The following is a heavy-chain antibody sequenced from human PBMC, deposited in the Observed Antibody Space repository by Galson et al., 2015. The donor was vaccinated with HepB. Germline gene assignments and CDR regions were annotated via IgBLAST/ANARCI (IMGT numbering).Heavy chain of an antibody. D-gene: IGHD3-22*01. V-gene: IGHV2-70*11. Sequence: PALVKPTQTLTLTCTFSGFSLSTSGMCVSWIRQPPGKALEWLARIDWDDDKYYSTSLKARLSISKDTSKNQVVLTMTNMDPVDTATYYCARINYDSSGYQGAFDIWGQGTMVTVSS. CDR1: GFSLSTSGMC. J-gene: IGHJ3*02. CDR2: IDWDDDK. CDR3: ARINYDSSGYQGAFDI.